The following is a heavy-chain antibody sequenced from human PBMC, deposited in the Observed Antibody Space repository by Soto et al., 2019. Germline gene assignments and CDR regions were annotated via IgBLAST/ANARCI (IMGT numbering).Heavy chain of an antibody. Sequence: QVQLVESGGGVVQPGRSLRLSCAASGFTFSSYAMHWVRQAPGKGLEWVAVISYDGSNKYYADSVKGRFTISRDNSKNSLVLQRNSLRADDTAVYYCARERCSSTSCYTLLGYYYYGMDVWGQGTTVTVSS. V-gene: IGHV3-30-3*01. CDR3: ARERCSSTSCYTLLGYYYYGMDV. D-gene: IGHD2-2*02. CDR2: ISYDGSNK. CDR1: GFTFSSYA. J-gene: IGHJ6*02.